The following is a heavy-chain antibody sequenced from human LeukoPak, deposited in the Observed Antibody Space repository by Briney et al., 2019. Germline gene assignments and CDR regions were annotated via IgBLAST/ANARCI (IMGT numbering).Heavy chain of an antibody. V-gene: IGHV3-23*01. J-gene: IGHJ4*02. CDR1: GFTFSSHA. CDR2: ISGSDGRL. CDR3: ASGEHIVVVTATFDY. D-gene: IGHD2-21*02. Sequence: GGSLRLSCGASGFTFSSHAMSWVRQAPGKGLEWVSAISGSDGRLFYADAVKGRFTISRDNSKNTLYLQMNSLRAEDTAVYYCASGEHIVVVTATFDYWGQGTLVTVSS.